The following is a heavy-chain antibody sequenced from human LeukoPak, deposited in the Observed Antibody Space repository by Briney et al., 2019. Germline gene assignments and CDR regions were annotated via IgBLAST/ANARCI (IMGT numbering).Heavy chain of an antibody. CDR3: ARRNDILTGYYSNFDY. V-gene: IGHV4-39*01. D-gene: IGHD3-9*01. CDR1: GGSISSSSFY. J-gene: IGHJ4*02. Sequence: PSETLSLTCTVSGGSISSSSFYWGWIRQPPGKGLEWIGSIYYSGSTYYNPSLKGRATISVDTSRNQFSLKLSSVTAADTAAYYCARRNDILTGYYSNFDYWGQGTLVTVSS. CDR2: IYYSGST.